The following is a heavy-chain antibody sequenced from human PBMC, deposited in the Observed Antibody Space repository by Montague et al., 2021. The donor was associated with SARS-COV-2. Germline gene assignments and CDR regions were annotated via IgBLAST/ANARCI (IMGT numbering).Heavy chain of an antibody. CDR2: IHHSGST. D-gene: IGHD3-10*01. J-gene: IGHJ4*02. CDR3: ASRGAGWFGSNPERFDY. V-gene: IGHV4-4*02. CDR1: GGSISSSNW. Sequence: SETLSLTCAVSGGSISSSNWWSWVRQPPGKGLEWIGEIHHSGSTNYNPSPKSRVTITVDKSKNQFSLKLSSVTAADTAVYYCASRGAGWFGSNPERFDYWGQGTLVTVSS.